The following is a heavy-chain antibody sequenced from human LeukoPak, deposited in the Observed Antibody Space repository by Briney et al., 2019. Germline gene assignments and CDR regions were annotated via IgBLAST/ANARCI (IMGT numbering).Heavy chain of an antibody. CDR2: FDPEDGET. Sequence: ASVNVSCKVSGYSLTELSMHWVRQAPGKGLEWMGGFDPEDGETIYAQKFQGRVTMTEDTSTDTAYMELSSLRSEDTAVYYCATIPMTVGADAFDIWGQGTMVTVSS. CDR1: GYSLTELS. J-gene: IGHJ3*02. V-gene: IGHV1-24*01. D-gene: IGHD3-3*01. CDR3: ATIPMTVGADAFDI.